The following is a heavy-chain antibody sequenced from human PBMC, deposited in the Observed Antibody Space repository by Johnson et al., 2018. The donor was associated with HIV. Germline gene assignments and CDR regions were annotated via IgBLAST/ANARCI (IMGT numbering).Heavy chain of an antibody. Sequence: QMLLVESGGGVVQPGRSLRLSCAASGFTFSSYAMHWVRQAPGKGLEWVAVISYDGSNKYYADSVKGRFTISRDNSKNTLYLQMNSLRAEDTAVYYCARSNWAHLDAFDIWGQGTMVTVSS. CDR2: ISYDGSNK. D-gene: IGHD7-27*01. V-gene: IGHV3-30*04. J-gene: IGHJ3*02. CDR3: ARSNWAHLDAFDI. CDR1: GFTFSSYA.